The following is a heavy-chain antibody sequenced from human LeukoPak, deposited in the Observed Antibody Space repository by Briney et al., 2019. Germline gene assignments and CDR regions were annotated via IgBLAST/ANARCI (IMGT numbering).Heavy chain of an antibody. CDR1: GFTFSSYA. Sequence: QPGGSLRLSCAASGFTFSSYAMSWVRQAPGKGLEWVSAISGSGGSTYYADSVKGRFPISRDNSKNTLYLQMNSLRAEDTAVYYCAKARDSSGWYFDYWGQGTLVTVSS. V-gene: IGHV3-23*01. CDR2: ISGSGGST. CDR3: AKARDSSGWYFDY. J-gene: IGHJ4*02. D-gene: IGHD6-19*01.